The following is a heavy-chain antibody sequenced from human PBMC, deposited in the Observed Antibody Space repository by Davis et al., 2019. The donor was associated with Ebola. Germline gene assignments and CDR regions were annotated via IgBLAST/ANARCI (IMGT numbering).Heavy chain of an antibody. CDR2: IYYSGST. J-gene: IGHJ5*02. CDR1: GGSISSYY. D-gene: IGHD3-3*01. V-gene: IGHV4-39*07. CDR3: ARGTTIFGVVISGWFDP. Sequence: SETLSLTCTVSGGSISSYYWGWIRQPPGKGLEWIGSIYYSGSTYYNPSLKSRVTISVDTSKNQFSLKLSSVTAADTAVYYCARGTTIFGVVISGWFDPWGQGTLVTVSS.